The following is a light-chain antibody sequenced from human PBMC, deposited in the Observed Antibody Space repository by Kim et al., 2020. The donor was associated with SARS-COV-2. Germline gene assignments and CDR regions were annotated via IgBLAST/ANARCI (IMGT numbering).Light chain of an antibody. J-gene: IGKJ1*01. CDR1: QSVSSSS. Sequence: SPGERATLSCRASQSVSSSSLAWYQQKPGQAPRLLIYDASSRATGIPDRFSGSGSETDFTLTISRLEPEDSAVYYCQQYGSSPRTFGQGTKVDIK. CDR3: QQYGSSPRT. V-gene: IGKV3-20*01. CDR2: DAS.